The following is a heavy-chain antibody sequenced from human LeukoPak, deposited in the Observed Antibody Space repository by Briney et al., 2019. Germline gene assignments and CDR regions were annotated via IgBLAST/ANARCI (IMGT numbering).Heavy chain of an antibody. Sequence: PGGSLRLSCGASGFTFSSYSMNWVRQAPGKGLEWVSCISSSSSYIYYADSVKGRFTISRDNAKNSLYLQMNSLRAEDTAVYYCARAHNWKYGSFDFWGQGTLVTVSS. D-gene: IGHD1-7*01. V-gene: IGHV3-21*01. J-gene: IGHJ4*02. CDR3: ARAHNWKYGSFDF. CDR1: GFTFSSYS. CDR2: ISSSSSYI.